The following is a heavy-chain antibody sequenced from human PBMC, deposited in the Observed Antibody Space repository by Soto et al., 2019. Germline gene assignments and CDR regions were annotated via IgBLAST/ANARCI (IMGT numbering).Heavy chain of an antibody. Sequence: QVQLVESGGGVFQPGRSLRLSCAASGLTFSRYAMHWGRQAPGKGLVLVEVISYDGSNKYYKDSVKGRFTISRDNYKNTLYLQMNSLRAEDTAVYYCASDTAAEAYYYYCGRDVWGQGTTVTVS. D-gene: IGHD6-13*01. CDR1: GLTFSRYA. CDR2: ISYDGSNK. J-gene: IGHJ6*02. V-gene: IGHV3-30-3*01. CDR3: ASDTAAEAYYYYCGRDV.